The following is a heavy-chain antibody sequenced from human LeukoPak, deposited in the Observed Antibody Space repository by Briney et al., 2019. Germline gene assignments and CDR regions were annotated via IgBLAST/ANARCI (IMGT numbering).Heavy chain of an antibody. CDR2: IYTSGST. CDR1: GGSISSYY. Sequence: SETLSLTCTVSGGSISSYYWSWIRQPAGKGLEWIGRIYTSGSTNYNPSLKSRVTMSVDTSKNQFSLKLSSVTAADTAVYYCARDPSPFLTGYQAATYNWFDPWGQGTLVTVSS. J-gene: IGHJ5*02. V-gene: IGHV4-4*07. D-gene: IGHD3-9*01. CDR3: ARDPSPFLTGYQAATYNWFDP.